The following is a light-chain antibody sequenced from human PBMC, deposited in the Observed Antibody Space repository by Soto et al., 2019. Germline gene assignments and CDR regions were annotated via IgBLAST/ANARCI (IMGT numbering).Light chain of an antibody. CDR2: RTN. J-gene: IGLJ3*02. Sequence: QSVLTQPPSASGAPGQRVTISCSGSSSNIGGNYVFWYQQLPGTAPKLLIYRTNQRPSGVPDRFSGSKSGTSASLAISGLRSEDEADYYCHSYDRSLSGSVFGGGTKVTVL. CDR1: SSNIGGNY. CDR3: HSYDRSLSGSV. V-gene: IGLV1-47*01.